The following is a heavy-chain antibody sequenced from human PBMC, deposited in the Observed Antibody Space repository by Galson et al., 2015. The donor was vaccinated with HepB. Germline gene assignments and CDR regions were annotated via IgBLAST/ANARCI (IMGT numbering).Heavy chain of an antibody. CDR2: MNTNTGKP. V-gene: IGHV7-4-1*02. CDR3: AGSPLRFLDWLPYYDYYYMDV. D-gene: IGHD3-3*01. Sequence: SVKVSCKASGYTFTDYVVNWVRQAPGQGLEWMGWMNTNTGKPTYAPGFAGRFVFSLDTSVTTAYLQISRLETDDTAVYYCAGSPLRFLDWLPYYDYYYMDVWGEGTTVTVSS. J-gene: IGHJ6*03. CDR1: GYTFTDYV.